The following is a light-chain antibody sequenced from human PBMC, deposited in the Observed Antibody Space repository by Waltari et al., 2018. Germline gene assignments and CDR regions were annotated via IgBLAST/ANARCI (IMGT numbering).Light chain of an antibody. CDR3: LQGIEYPT. Sequence: DIVLTQTPFSLSVTLGEPASISCTSSQSLLDSEDVSTYLDWYLEKPGQSPQLLIYEVSNRASGVPDRFSSSGSDTDFTLKISRVEAEDVGVYYCLQGIEYPTFGQGTKVEIK. CDR2: EVS. CDR1: QSLLDSEDVSTY. V-gene: IGKV2-40*01. J-gene: IGKJ1*01.